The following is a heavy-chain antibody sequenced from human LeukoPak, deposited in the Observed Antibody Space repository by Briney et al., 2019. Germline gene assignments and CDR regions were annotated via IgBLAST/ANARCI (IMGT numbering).Heavy chain of an antibody. D-gene: IGHD2-21*02. V-gene: IGHV3-53*01. CDR3: ARGDQRLPRSTPDC. CDR1: GFTVSSNY. J-gene: IGHJ4*02. Sequence: GGSLRLSCAASGFTVSSNYMSWVRQAPGKGLEWVSVIYSGGSTYYADSVKGRFTISRDNAMNTLYLQMNSLRVEDTAVYYCARGDQRLPRSTPDCWGQGTLVTVSS. CDR2: IYSGGST.